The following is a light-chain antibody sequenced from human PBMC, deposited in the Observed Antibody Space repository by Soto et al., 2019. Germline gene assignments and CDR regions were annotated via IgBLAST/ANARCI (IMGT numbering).Light chain of an antibody. J-gene: IGKJ1*01. CDR2: WAS. V-gene: IGKV4-1*01. CDR3: QQYYSTPTT. CDR1: QSVLYSSNNKNY. Sequence: IVMTQSPDSLAVSLGERATINCKSSQSVLYSSNNKNYLAWYQQKPGQPPKLLIYWASTRESGVPDRFSGSGSGTDFTLTISSLQAEDVAVYYSQQYYSTPTTFGQGTKVEIK.